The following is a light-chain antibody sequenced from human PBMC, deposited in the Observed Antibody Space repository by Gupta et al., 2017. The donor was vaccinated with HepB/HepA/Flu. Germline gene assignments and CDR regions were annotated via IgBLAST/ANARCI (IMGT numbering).Light chain of an antibody. Sequence: VLTQSPVTLSLSPGERATLSCRASQSIVSYLAWYQQKPGQAPRLLIYDASNRATDIPARFTGSGSGTDFTLTISSLEPEDFAVYYCQHRLNWPLTFGGGTKVEIK. CDR1: QSIVSY. CDR2: DAS. CDR3: QHRLNWPLT. J-gene: IGKJ4*01. V-gene: IGKV3-11*01.